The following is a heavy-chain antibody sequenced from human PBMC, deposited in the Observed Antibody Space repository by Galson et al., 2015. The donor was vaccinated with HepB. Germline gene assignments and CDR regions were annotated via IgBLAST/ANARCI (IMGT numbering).Heavy chain of an antibody. Sequence: SLRLSCAVSGFTFRNYYMSWIRQAPGKGLEWVAYVSDSGHYITYTDSVKGRFTVFRDNARNSVYLRMSALRADDTAIYYCATSLHYYMQSYWGQGTLVTVSS. D-gene: IGHD3-10*01. CDR3: ATSLHYYMQSY. J-gene: IGHJ4*02. CDR2: VSDSGHYI. CDR1: GFTFRNYY. V-gene: IGHV3-11*06.